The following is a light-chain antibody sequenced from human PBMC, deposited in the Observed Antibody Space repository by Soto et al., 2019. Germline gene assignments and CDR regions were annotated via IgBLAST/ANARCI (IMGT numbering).Light chain of an antibody. CDR2: DAS. CDR3: QQYNNWPFS. J-gene: IGKJ5*01. CDR1: QSVSSH. Sequence: EIVMTQSPATLSVSPGEGATVSCRASQSVSSHLAWYQHKPGQAPRLLFYDASTRATGIPARFSGSGSGTDFTLTISGLQSEDSAVYFCQQYNNWPFSFGQGTRLEIK. V-gene: IGKV3-15*01.